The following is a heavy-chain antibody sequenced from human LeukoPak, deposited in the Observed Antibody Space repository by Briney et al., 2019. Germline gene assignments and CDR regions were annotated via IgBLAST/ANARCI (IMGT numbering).Heavy chain of an antibody. CDR2: INHSGGA. D-gene: IGHD3-3*01. V-gene: IGHV4-34*01. J-gene: IGHJ4*02. Sequence: SETLSLTCAVYGGSFIGYYWSWIRQPPGKGLEWIGEINHSGGANYNPSLKSRVAISADTSKSQFSLKLGSVTAADTAVYYCARVPLRFLEPFDYWGQGTLVTVSS. CDR3: ARVPLRFLEPFDY. CDR1: GGSFIGYY.